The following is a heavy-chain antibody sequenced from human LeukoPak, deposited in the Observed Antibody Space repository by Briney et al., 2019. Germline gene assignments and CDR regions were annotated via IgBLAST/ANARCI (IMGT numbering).Heavy chain of an antibody. V-gene: IGHV3-21*01. CDR1: GFTFSSYS. Sequence: GGSLRLSCAASGFTFSSYSMNWVRQAPGKGLEWVSSISSSSSYIYYADSEKGRFTISRDNAKNSLYLQMNSLRAEDTAVYYCARANLGATSRNWFDPWGQGTLVTVSS. J-gene: IGHJ5*02. CDR3: ARANLGATSRNWFDP. D-gene: IGHD1-26*01. CDR2: ISSSSSYI.